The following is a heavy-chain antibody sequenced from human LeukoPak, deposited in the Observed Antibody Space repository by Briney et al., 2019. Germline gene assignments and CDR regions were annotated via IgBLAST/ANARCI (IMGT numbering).Heavy chain of an antibody. Sequence: ASVKVSCKASGYTFTSYYMHWVRQAPGQGLEWMGIINPSGGSTSYAQKFQGGVTMTRDTSTSTVYMELSSLRSEDTAVYYCARSRWGYSYGYGRFDPWGQGTLVTVSS. CDR1: GYTFTSYY. V-gene: IGHV1-46*01. J-gene: IGHJ5*02. D-gene: IGHD5-18*01. CDR2: INPSGGST. CDR3: ARSRWGYSYGYGRFDP.